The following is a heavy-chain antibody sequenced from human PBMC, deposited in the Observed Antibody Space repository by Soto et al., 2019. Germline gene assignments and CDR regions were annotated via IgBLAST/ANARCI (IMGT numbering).Heavy chain of an antibody. Sequence: PSETLSLTCAVYGGSFSGYYWSWIRQPPGKGLEWIGEINHSGSTNYNPSLKSRVTISVDTSKNQFSLKLSSVTAADTAVYYCARRHHYDSRGSGAFDIWGAGTMVTVSS. D-gene: IGHD3-22*01. CDR1: GGSFSGYY. CDR2: INHSGST. CDR3: ARRHHYDSRGSGAFDI. V-gene: IGHV4-34*01. J-gene: IGHJ3*02.